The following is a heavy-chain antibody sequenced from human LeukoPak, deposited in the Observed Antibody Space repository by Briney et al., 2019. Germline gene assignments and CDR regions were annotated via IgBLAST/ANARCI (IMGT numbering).Heavy chain of an antibody. CDR1: GFTFSSNI. CDR2: ISGSGATT. V-gene: IGHV3-23*01. CDR3: AKVRGP. Sequence: GGSLRLSCAASGFTFSSNIMSWVRQAQGKGLEWVSGISGSGATTYYAESVKGRFTISRDNSKDTLYLQMNSLRAEDTAVYYCAKVRGPWGQGTLVTVSS. D-gene: IGHD3-10*01. J-gene: IGHJ5*02.